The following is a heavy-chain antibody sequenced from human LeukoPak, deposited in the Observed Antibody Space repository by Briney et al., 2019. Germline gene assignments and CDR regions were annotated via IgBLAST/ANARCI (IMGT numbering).Heavy chain of an antibody. J-gene: IGHJ4*02. CDR3: ARGKVAHYFDY. CDR1: GGSFSGYY. D-gene: IGHD2-15*01. CDR2: INHSGST. Sequence: SETLSLTCAVYGGSFSGYYWSWIRQPPGKGLEWIGEINHSGSTNYNPSLKSRVTISVDTSKNQFSLKLSSVTAADTAVYHCARGKVAHYFDYWGQGALVTVSS. V-gene: IGHV4-34*01.